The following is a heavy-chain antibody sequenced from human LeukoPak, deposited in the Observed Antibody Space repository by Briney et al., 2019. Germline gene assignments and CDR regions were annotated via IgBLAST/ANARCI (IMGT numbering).Heavy chain of an antibody. CDR2: ISTSGDST. Sequence: GGSLRLSCAASGFTFSSYAMSWVRQAPGKGLEWISAISTSGDSTYYADSVKGRFTISRDNSKSTLYPQMNSLRAEDTAVYYCAKGLSEPGTYYFFDYWGQGTLVTVSS. V-gene: IGHV3-23*01. J-gene: IGHJ4*02. CDR3: AKGLSEPGTYYFFDY. CDR1: GFTFSSYA. D-gene: IGHD6-13*01.